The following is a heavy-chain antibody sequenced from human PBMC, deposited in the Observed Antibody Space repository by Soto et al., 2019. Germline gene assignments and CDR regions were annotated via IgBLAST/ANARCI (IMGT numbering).Heavy chain of an antibody. CDR1: GFTFSSYA. CDR2: ISCSGGST. D-gene: IGHD3-22*01. J-gene: IGHJ4*02. CDR3: AKVRADYYDSSGPSDY. Sequence: PGGSLRLSCAASGFTFSSYAMSWVRQAPGKGLEWVSFISCSGGSTYYADSVKGRFTISRDNSKNMLYLQMNSLRAEDTAVYYCAKVRADYYDSSGPSDYWGQGTLVTVSS. V-gene: IGHV3-23*01.